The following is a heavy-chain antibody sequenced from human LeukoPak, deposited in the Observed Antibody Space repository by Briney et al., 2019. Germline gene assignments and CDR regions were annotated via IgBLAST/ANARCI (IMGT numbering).Heavy chain of an antibody. Sequence: GASVKVSCKASGYTFTGYYMHWVRQAPGQGLEWMGWINPNSGGTNYAQKFQGRVTMTRDTSISTACMELSRLRSDDTAVYYCASRRGYYDSSGYYSPFDYWGQGTLVTVSS. V-gene: IGHV1-2*02. CDR1: GYTFTGYY. D-gene: IGHD3-22*01. CDR2: INPNSGGT. J-gene: IGHJ4*02. CDR3: ASRRGYYDSSGYYSPFDY.